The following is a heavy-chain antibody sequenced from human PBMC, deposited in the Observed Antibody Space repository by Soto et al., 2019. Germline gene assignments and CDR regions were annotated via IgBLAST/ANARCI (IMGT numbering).Heavy chain of an antibody. Sequence: EVQLVESGGGLVQPGGSLRLSCAASGFTFSSYWMHWVRQAPGKGLVWVSRINSDGSSTSYADSVKGRFTISRDNAKNTLYLQMNSLRAEDTAVYYCARDASLYCGGDCWVRYDGMDVWGQGTTVTVSS. CDR3: ARDASLYCGGDCWVRYDGMDV. J-gene: IGHJ6*02. V-gene: IGHV3-74*01. CDR1: GFTFSSYW. CDR2: INSDGSST. D-gene: IGHD2-21*02.